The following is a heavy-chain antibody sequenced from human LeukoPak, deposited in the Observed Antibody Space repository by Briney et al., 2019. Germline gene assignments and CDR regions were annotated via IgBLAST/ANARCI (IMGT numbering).Heavy chain of an antibody. Sequence: GRSLRLSCAASGFTFSSYGMHWVRQSPGRGLEWVSFISFDGSNEFYADSLKGRFTISRDNSKDTLYLQMDSLRAEDTALYYCARGSTYYDSSGQVPFDYWGQGTLVTVSS. CDR2: ISFDGSNE. CDR1: GFTFSSYG. V-gene: IGHV3-30*03. D-gene: IGHD3-22*01. J-gene: IGHJ4*02. CDR3: ARGSTYYDSSGQVPFDY.